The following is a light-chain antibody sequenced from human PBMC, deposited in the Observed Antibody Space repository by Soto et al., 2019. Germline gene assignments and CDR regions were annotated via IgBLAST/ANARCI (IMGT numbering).Light chain of an antibody. V-gene: IGKV3-15*01. CDR3: QQYYNWPPIT. CDR1: QSVSSS. Sequence: EIVMTQSPATLSVSPGERATLSCRASQSVSSSLAWYQQRPGQAPRLLIYGASTRATGVPARFSGSGSGTEFTLTISSLQSEDFAVYYCQQYYNWPPITFGQGTRLDIK. J-gene: IGKJ5*01. CDR2: GAS.